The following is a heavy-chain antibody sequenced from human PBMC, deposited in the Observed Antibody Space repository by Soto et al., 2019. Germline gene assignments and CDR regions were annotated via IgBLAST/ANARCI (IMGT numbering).Heavy chain of an antibody. CDR2: IIPIFGTA. CDR3: ASLAIFGVDTYYYGMDV. J-gene: IGHJ6*02. Sequence: GASVKVSCKASGGTFSSYAISWVRQSPGQGLEWMGGIIPIFGTANYAQKFQGRVTITADKSTSTAYMELSSLRSEDTAVYYCASLAIFGVDTYYYGMDVWGQGTTVTVSS. D-gene: IGHD3-3*01. V-gene: IGHV1-69*06. CDR1: GGTFSSYA.